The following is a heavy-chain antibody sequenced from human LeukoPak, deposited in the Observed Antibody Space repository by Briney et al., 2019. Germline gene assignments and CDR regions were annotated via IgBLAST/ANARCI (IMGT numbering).Heavy chain of an antibody. CDR1: GFTFSSYW. CDR3: ARDGRYFDWLFDAFDI. D-gene: IGHD3-9*01. CDR2: IKQDGSEK. Sequence: GGSLRLSCAASGFTFSSYWMSWVRQAPGKGMEWVANIKQDGSEKYYVDSVKGRFTISRDNAKNSLYLQMNSLRAEDTAVYYCARDGRYFDWLFDAFDIWGQGTMVTVSS. V-gene: IGHV3-7*01. J-gene: IGHJ3*02.